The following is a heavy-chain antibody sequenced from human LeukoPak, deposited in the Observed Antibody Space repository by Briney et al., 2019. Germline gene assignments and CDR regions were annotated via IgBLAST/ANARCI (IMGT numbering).Heavy chain of an antibody. J-gene: IGHJ4*02. CDR2: MNPNSGNT. D-gene: IGHD3-10*01. V-gene: IGHV1-8*01. Sequence: EASVKVSCKASGYTFTSYDINWVRQATGQGLEWMGWMNPNSGNTGCAQKFQGRVTMTRNTSIGTAYMELSSLRSEDTAVYYCARDPLWFGTKFDYWGQGTLVTVSS. CDR3: ARDPLWFGTKFDY. CDR1: GYTFTSYD.